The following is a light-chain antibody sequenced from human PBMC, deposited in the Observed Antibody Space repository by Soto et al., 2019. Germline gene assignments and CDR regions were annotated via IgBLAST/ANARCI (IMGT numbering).Light chain of an antibody. CDR2: AAS. V-gene: IGKV1-12*01. CDR1: QDISSW. CDR3: QQTKSFPLT. Sequence: DIQMTQSPSSVSASVGDRVIITCRASQDISSWLAWYQQRPGNAPNLLIYAASSLQSGVSSRFSGSGSGTDFSLTISSLQPEDFPTYYCQQTKSFPLTFGGRTKVEIK. J-gene: IGKJ4*01.